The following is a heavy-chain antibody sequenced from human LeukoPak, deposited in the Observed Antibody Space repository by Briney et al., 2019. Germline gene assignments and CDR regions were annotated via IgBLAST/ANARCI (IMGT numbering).Heavy chain of an antibody. CDR2: ISSSSSYI. V-gene: IGHV3-21*04. J-gene: IGHJ4*02. D-gene: IGHD2-2*01. CDR3: ARASTSCYDY. Sequence: PGGSLRVSCAASGFTFSSYSMNWVRQAPGKGLEWVSSISSSSSYIYYADSVKGRFTISRDNAKNSLYLQMNSLRAEDTAVYYCARASTSCYDYWGQGTLVTVSS. CDR1: GFTFSSYS.